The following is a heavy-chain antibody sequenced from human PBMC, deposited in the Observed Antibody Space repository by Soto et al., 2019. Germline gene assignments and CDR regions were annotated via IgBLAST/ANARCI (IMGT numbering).Heavy chain of an antibody. Sequence: EVQLLESGGGLVQPGGSLRLSCAASGFTFSSYAMSWVRQAPGKGLEWVSDISGSGGSTYYADSVKGRFTISRDNSKNTLYLQMNSLRAEDTAVYYCAKDAECTNGVCYTEFNDYWGQGTLVTVSS. CDR2: ISGSGGST. D-gene: IGHD2-8*01. J-gene: IGHJ4*02. CDR1: GFTFSSYA. CDR3: AKDAECTNGVCYTEFNDY. V-gene: IGHV3-23*01.